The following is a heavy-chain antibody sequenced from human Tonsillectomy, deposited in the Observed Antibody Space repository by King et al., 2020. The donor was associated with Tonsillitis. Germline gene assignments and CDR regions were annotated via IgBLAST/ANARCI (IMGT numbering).Heavy chain of an antibody. J-gene: IGHJ4*02. CDR2: IYSGGST. Sequence: VQLVESGGGLIQPGGSLRLSCAASGFAVSSNYMSWVRQAPGKGLEWFSVIYSGGSTYYADSVKGRFTISRDISKNTLHLQMNSLRAEDTAVYYCATGGGSYPFDYWGQGTLVTVSS. CDR3: ATGGGSYPFDY. CDR1: GFAVSSNY. V-gene: IGHV3-53*01. D-gene: IGHD2-15*01.